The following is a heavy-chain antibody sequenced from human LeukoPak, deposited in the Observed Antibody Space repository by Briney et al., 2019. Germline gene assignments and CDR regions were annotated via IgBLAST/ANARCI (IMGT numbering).Heavy chain of an antibody. CDR2: IKQDGSEK. J-gene: IGHJ3*02. Sequence: GGSLRLSCAASGFTFSSYWMSWVRQAPGKGLEWVANIKQDGSEKYYADSVKGRFTISRDNAKNSLYLQMNSLGAEDTALYYCAKGNYDILTGIPSGAFDIWGQGTMVTVSS. V-gene: IGHV3-7*03. D-gene: IGHD3-9*01. CDR1: GFTFSSYW. CDR3: AKGNYDILTGIPSGAFDI.